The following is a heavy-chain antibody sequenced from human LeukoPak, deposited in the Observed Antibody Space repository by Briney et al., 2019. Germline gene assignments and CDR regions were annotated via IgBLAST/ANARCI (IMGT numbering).Heavy chain of an antibody. CDR2: IYHSGST. V-gene: IGHV4-4*02. D-gene: IGHD3-10*01. J-gene: IGHJ5*02. CDR1: GGSISSSNW. Sequence: PSGTLSLTCAVSGGSISSSNWWSWVRRPPGKGLEWIGEIYHSGSTNYNPSLKSRVTISVDKSKNQFSLKLSSVTAADTAVYYCAGSGLEYGSGSYYNLQGFDLWGQGTLVTVSS. CDR3: AGSGLEYGSGSYYNLQGFDL.